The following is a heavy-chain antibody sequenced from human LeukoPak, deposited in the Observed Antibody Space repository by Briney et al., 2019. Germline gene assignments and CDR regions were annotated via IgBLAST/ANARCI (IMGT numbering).Heavy chain of an antibody. CDR3: ARGSIAAAVISRLTPLDY. CDR2: IYYSGST. J-gene: IGHJ4*02. V-gene: IGHV4-59*12. D-gene: IGHD6-13*01. CDR1: GGSISSYY. Sequence: SETLSLTCTVSGGSISSYYWSWIRQPPGKGLEWIGYIYYSGSTNYNPSLKSRVTISVDTSKNQFSLKLSSVTAADTAVYYCARGSIAAAVISRLTPLDYWGQGTLVTVSS.